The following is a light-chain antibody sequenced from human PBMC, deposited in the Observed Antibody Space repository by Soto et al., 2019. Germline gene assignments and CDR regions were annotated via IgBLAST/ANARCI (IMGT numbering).Light chain of an antibody. V-gene: IGLV2-11*01. J-gene: IGLJ1*01. Sequence: SSDVGGYNYVSWYQQHPGKAPKLMIYDVSRRPSGVPDRFSGSKSGNTASLTISGLQAEDEADYYCCSYAGSYTYVFATGTKVTVL. CDR2: DVS. CDR3: CSYAGSYTYV. CDR1: SSDVGGYNY.